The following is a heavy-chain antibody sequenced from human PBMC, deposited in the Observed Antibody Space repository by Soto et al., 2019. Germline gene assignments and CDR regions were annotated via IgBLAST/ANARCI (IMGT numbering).Heavy chain of an antibody. Sequence: QVQLQESGPGLVKPSQTLSLTCTVSGGSISSGGYYWSWIRQLPGKGLEWIGFMYYSGSTYYNPFLKSRATISADTSKNQFTLKLSSVTAADTAVYYSARDSSYGHFDYRGQGTLITVSS. CDR1: GGSISSGGYY. V-gene: IGHV4-31*03. J-gene: IGHJ4*02. CDR3: ARDSSYGHFDY. D-gene: IGHD5-12*01. CDR2: MYYSGST.